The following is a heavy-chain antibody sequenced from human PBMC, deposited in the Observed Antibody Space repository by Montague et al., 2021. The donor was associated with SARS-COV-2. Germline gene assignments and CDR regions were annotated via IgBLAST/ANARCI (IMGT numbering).Heavy chain of an antibody. CDR3: ARWRWQQSEFDY. J-gene: IGHJ4*02. CDR2: ISGSGADI. D-gene: IGHD5-24*01. V-gene: IGHV3-21*06. Sequence: SLRLSCAASGFTFNSYTMNWVRQAPGKRLEWVASISGSGADIYYAPSLKGRFTISRDNARNSLFLQMSSLRADDTALYYCARWRWQQSEFDYWGQGTLVTVSS. CDR1: GFTFNSYT.